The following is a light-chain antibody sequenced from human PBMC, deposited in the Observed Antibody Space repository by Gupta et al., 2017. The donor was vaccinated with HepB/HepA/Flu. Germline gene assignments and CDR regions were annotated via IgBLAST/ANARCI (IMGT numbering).Light chain of an antibody. CDR2: KNN. V-gene: IGLV1-47*01. J-gene: IGLJ2*01. CDR3: AMWDDSRTGL. CDR1: SSGIENNY. Sequence: QSVLTQPPSASGTPGQRVTPSSAASSSGIENNYFYWYQQPPGTPHNLLIYKNNYRPSGVSDRFSGSKSGTSASLAISGLRAEEEADYYCAMWDDSRTGLFGGGTKLTVL.